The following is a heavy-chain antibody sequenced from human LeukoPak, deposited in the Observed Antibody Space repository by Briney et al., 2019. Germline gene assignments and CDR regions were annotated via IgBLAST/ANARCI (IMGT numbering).Heavy chain of an antibody. CDR2: FYTSGST. CDR3: ARDGGDIAAAGTLDY. Sequence: SETLSLTCTVSGGSISSYYWSWIRRPAGKGLEWIGRFYTSGSTNYNPSLKSRVTMSVDTSKNQFSLKLSSVTAADTAVYYCARDGGDIAAAGTLDYWGQGTLVTVSS. V-gene: IGHV4-4*07. CDR1: GGSISSYY. J-gene: IGHJ4*02. D-gene: IGHD6-13*01.